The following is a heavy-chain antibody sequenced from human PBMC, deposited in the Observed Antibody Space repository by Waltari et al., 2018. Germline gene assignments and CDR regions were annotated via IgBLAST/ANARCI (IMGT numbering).Heavy chain of an antibody. D-gene: IGHD3-16*01. CDR3: VRCLANSLYNWLDP. CDR2: INYDGSDI. Sequence: EVQLVESGGGFVQPGGPLRRSCAASGFSFSTSWMHWVRQAPGTGLVWVSRINYDGSDITYADSVKGRFTISRDNAKNTLYLQMNSLSVEDTAVYYCVRCLANSLYNWLDPWGQGTLVTVSS. J-gene: IGHJ5*02. V-gene: IGHV3-74*03. CDR1: GFSFSTSW.